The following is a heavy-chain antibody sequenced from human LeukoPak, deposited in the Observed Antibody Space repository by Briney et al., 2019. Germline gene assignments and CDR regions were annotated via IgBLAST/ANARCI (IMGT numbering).Heavy chain of an antibody. Sequence: GGSLRLYCAATGFNFSNAWMSWVRQAPGTWLEWVGRFKRKTDGGTTDYAAPVKGRFTISRDDSKNTLYLQMNSLKTEDTAVYYCTTDDQYYDYVWGSYLRFDYWGQGTLVTVSS. D-gene: IGHD3-16*02. J-gene: IGHJ4*02. V-gene: IGHV3-15*01. CDR1: GFNFSNAW. CDR3: TTDDQYYDYVWGSYLRFDY. CDR2: FKRKTDGGTT.